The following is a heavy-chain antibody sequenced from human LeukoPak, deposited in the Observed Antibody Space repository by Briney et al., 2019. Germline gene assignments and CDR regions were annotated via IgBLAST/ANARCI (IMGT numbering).Heavy chain of an antibody. Sequence: GGSLRLSCVVSGFTFSSHEMNWVRQAPGKGLEWVSYISSSGSTIYYADSVKGRFTISRDNAKNSLYLQMNSLRAEDTAVYYCARGYYYDSSGYSNWFDPWGQGTLVTVSS. CDR2: ISSSGSTI. D-gene: IGHD3-22*01. CDR1: GFTFSSHE. CDR3: ARGYYYDSSGYSNWFDP. J-gene: IGHJ5*02. V-gene: IGHV3-48*03.